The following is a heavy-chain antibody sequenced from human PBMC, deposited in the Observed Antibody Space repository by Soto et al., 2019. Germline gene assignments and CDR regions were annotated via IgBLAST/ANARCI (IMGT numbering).Heavy chain of an antibody. J-gene: IGHJ5*02. CDR2: INPNSGGT. Sequence: QVQLVQSGAEVKKPGASVKVSCKASGYTFTGYYMHWVRQAPGQGLEWMGWINPNSGGTNYAQKFQGWVTMNRDTSISTAYMELSMLRSDDTAVYYCAREVAAAGTSWFDPWGQGTLVTVSS. V-gene: IGHV1-2*04. CDR1: GYTFTGYY. D-gene: IGHD6-13*01. CDR3: AREVAAAGTSWFDP.